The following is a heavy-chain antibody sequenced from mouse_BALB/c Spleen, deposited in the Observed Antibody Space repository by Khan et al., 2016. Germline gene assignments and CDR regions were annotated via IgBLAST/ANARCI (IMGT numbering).Heavy chain of an antibody. CDR3: SSDYDGLAY. D-gene: IGHD2-12*01. CDR1: GFSLTGYG. Sequence: QVQLQQSGPGLVAPSQSLSITCTVSGFSLTGYGVNWVRQPPGKGLEWLGKIWADGRTDYNSVLKSRVSTSKDNSKSQVVLKMNSLQTDDTANYYCSSDYDGLAYWGQGTLVIVSA. J-gene: IGHJ3*01. CDR2: IWADGRT. V-gene: IGHV2-6-7*01.